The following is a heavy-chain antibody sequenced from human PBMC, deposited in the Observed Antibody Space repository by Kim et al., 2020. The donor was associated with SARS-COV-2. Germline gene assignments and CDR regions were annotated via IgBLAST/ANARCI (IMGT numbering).Heavy chain of an antibody. Sequence: TYNRSLESRVTISLATSKNQFSLKLSSVTAADTAVYYCAREGYSGWFDPWGQGTLVTVSS. J-gene: IGHJ5*02. D-gene: IGHD2-21*01. CDR3: AREGYSGWFDP. V-gene: IGHV4-59*01.